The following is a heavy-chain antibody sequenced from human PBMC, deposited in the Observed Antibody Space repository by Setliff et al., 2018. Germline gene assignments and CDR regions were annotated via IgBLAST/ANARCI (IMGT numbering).Heavy chain of an antibody. V-gene: IGHV4-4*07. CDR2: IYTSGST. CDR3: ARESRYYYDNLGTLDY. J-gene: IGHJ4*02. D-gene: IGHD3-22*01. Sequence: ASETLSLTCTVSGGSISSYYWSWIRQPAGKGLEWIGRIYTSGSTNYNPSLKSRVSISVDTSKNQFSLKLSSVTAADTAVYYCARESRYYYDNLGTLDYWGQGTLVTVSS. CDR1: GGSISSYY.